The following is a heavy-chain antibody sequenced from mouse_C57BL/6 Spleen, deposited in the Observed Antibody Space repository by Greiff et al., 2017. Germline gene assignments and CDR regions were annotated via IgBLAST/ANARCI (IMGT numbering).Heavy chain of an antibody. CDR3: ARNDYDRAWFAY. V-gene: IGHV1-26*01. Sequence: EVQLQQSGPELVKPGASVKISCKASGYTFTDYYMNWVKQSHGKSLEWIGNIHPNNGGTSYNQKFKGKATLTVDKSSSTAYMELHSLTSEDSAVYYCARNDYDRAWFAYWGQGTLVTVSA. CDR1: GYTFTDYY. D-gene: IGHD2-4*01. CDR2: IHPNNGGT. J-gene: IGHJ3*01.